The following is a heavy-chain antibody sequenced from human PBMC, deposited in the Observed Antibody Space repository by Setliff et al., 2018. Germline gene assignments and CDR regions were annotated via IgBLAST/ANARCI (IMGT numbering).Heavy chain of an antibody. CDR3: ARGGVFGHFYFDL. CDR2: INSGGSKV. Sequence: GGSLRLSCAASGFTFRSYEMNWVRQTPGKGLEWVSYINSGGSKVYYADSVKGRFTISRDNAKNSLYLLMKSVRVDDTAVYYCARGGVFGHFYFDLWGRGTLVTVSS. J-gene: IGHJ2*01. V-gene: IGHV3-48*03. D-gene: IGHD3-10*02. CDR1: GFTFRSYE.